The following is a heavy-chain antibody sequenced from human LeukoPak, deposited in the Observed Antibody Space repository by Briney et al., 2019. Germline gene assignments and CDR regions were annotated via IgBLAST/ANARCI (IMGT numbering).Heavy chain of an antibody. V-gene: IGHV4-59*01. CDR3: ARTPCSGGSCYPDY. Sequence: SETLSLTCTVSGGSISTYYWSWIRQPPGKGLEWVGYIYYSGSTDYNPSLRSRVTISVDTSKNQFSLKLSSVTAADTAMYYCARTPCSGGSCYPDYWGQGTLVTVSS. CDR2: IYYSGST. J-gene: IGHJ4*02. CDR1: GGSISTYY. D-gene: IGHD2-15*01.